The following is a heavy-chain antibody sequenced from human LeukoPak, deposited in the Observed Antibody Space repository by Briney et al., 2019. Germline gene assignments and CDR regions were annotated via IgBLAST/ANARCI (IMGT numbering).Heavy chain of an antibody. V-gene: IGHV1-69*05. D-gene: IGHD6-13*01. CDR3: ARDPSSSWGRQDSGDY. Sequence: SVKVSCKASGGTFSSYAISWVRQAPGQGLEWMGGIIPIFGTANYAQKFQGRVTITTDESTSTAYMELSSLRSEDTAVYYCARDPSSSWGRQDSGDYWGQGTLVAVSS. J-gene: IGHJ4*02. CDR2: IIPIFGTA. CDR1: GGTFSSYA.